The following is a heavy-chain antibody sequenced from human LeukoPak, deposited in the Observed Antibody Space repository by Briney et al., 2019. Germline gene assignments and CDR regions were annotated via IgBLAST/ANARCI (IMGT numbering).Heavy chain of an antibody. D-gene: IGHD6-13*01. Sequence: ASVKVSCKASGYTFTTYGISWVRQAPGQGLEWMGWISAYDGSTNYAQKPQGRVTMTTDTSTSTAYMELRSLRSDDSAIYYCARPYSSSWARIDYFDYWGQGTLVTVSS. CDR2: ISAYDGST. CDR3: ARPYSSSWARIDYFDY. CDR1: GYTFTTYG. V-gene: IGHV1-18*01. J-gene: IGHJ4*02.